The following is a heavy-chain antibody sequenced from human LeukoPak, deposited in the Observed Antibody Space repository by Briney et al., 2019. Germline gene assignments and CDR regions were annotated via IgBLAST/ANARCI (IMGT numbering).Heavy chain of an antibody. CDR1: GGSISNDS. V-gene: IGHV4-59*08. D-gene: IGHD3-9*01. CDR3: ARRYYDILTGYIRFDY. Sequence: SETLSLTCIVSGGSISNDSWSWIRQPPGKRLEWIGYIYNSGSTNYNPSLASRVTFSIDTSENQFSLKLTSVTAADTAVYYCARRYYDILTGYIRFDYWGQGLLVTVSS. CDR2: IYNSGST. J-gene: IGHJ4*02.